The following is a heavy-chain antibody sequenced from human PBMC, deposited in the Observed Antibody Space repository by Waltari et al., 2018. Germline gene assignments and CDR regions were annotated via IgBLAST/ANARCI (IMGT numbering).Heavy chain of an antibody. J-gene: IGHJ3*02. CDR1: GFTFSSYS. CDR2: SSSGGETT. CDR3: AKRLLEPQVGAFDI. D-gene: IGHD3-3*01. Sequence: EVQLLQSGGGLVQPGGSLRLSCAASGFTFSSYSMGWVRQAPGKGLELFAASSSGGETTLYEDSGKGRFTISRDNSKNTLSLQVSSLRAEDTAVYYCAKRLLEPQVGAFDIWGQGTIVTVSS. V-gene: IGHV3-23*01.